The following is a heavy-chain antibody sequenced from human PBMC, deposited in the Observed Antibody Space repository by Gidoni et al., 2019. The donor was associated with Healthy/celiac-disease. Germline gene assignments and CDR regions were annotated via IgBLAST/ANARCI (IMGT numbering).Heavy chain of an antibody. CDR1: GGSISSRSYY. Sequence: QLQLQESGPGLVKPSETLSLTCTVSGGSISSRSYYWGWIRQPPGKGLEWIGSIYYSGSTYYNPSLKSRVTISVDTSKNQFSLKLSSVTAADTAVYYCAGLGYCSGGSCYTYFDYWGQGTLVTVSS. V-gene: IGHV4-39*01. D-gene: IGHD2-15*01. CDR2: IYYSGST. CDR3: AGLGYCSGGSCYTYFDY. J-gene: IGHJ4*02.